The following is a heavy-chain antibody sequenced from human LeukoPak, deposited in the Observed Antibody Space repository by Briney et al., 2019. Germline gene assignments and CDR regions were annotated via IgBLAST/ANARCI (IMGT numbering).Heavy chain of an antibody. Sequence: GGSLRLSCAASGFTFSSYGMHWVRQAPGKGLEWVAFIRYDGSNKYYADSVKGRFTISRGNAKNTLYLQMNSLRAEDTAVYYCARGFGELLEYFQHWGQGTLVTVSS. V-gene: IGHV3-30*02. CDR3: ARGFGELLEYFQH. CDR2: IRYDGSNK. D-gene: IGHD3-10*01. J-gene: IGHJ1*01. CDR1: GFTFSSYG.